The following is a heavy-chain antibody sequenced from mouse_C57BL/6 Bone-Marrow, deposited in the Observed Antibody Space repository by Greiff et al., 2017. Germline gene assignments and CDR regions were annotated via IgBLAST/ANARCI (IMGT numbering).Heavy chain of an antibody. CDR2: IRLKSDNYAT. V-gene: IGHV6-3*01. Sequence: EVKLLESGGGLVQPGGSMKLSCVASGFTFSNYWMNWVRQSPEKGLEWVAQIRLKSDNYATHYAESVKGRFTISRDDSKSSVYLQMNNLRADDTGIYYCDIYDGYGYFDYGGQGTTLTVSS. CDR1: GFTFSNYW. CDR3: DIYDGYGYFDY. D-gene: IGHD2-3*01. J-gene: IGHJ2*01.